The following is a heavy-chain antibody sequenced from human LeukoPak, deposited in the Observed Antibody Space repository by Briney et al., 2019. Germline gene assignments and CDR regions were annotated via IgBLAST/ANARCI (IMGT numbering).Heavy chain of an antibody. Sequence: GGSLTLSCAASGFTFSSYAMSWVRQPPGKGREWVSAISGSGGSTYYAASVKGRFTISRDNSKNTLYLQMNSLRAEDTAVYYCAKDRYYYDSSGYYWFDPWGQGTLVTVSS. CDR2: ISGSGGST. J-gene: IGHJ5*02. D-gene: IGHD3-22*01. V-gene: IGHV3-23*01. CDR1: GFTFSSYA. CDR3: AKDRYYYDSSGYYWFDP.